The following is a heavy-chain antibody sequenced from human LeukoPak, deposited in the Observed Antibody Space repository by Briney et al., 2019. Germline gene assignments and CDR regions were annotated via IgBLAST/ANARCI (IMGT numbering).Heavy chain of an antibody. V-gene: IGHV3-7*01. D-gene: IGHD3-10*01. CDR2: IKQDGSEK. Sequence: GGSLRLSCAASGFTFSSYWMGWVRQAPGKGLEWVANIKQDGSEKYYVDSVKGRFTISRDNAKNSLYLQMNSLRAEDTAVYYCARDRITMVRGVIIPLYYFDYWGQGTLVTVSS. CDR1: GFTFSSYW. J-gene: IGHJ4*02. CDR3: ARDRITMVRGVIIPLYYFDY.